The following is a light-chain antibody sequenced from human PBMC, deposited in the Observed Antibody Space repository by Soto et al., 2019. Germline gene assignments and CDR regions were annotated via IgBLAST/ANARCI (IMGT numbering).Light chain of an antibody. Sequence: QSALTQPPSVSGSPGQSVTISCTGTSSDVGGYDYVSWYQQRPGKAPKLLIYDVTKRPSGVPDRFSGSKSGNTASLTISGLQAEDEADYYCAGWDDSLSGVVFGGGTKLTVL. CDR3: AGWDDSLSGVV. CDR2: DVT. V-gene: IGLV2-11*01. J-gene: IGLJ2*01. CDR1: SSDVGGYDY.